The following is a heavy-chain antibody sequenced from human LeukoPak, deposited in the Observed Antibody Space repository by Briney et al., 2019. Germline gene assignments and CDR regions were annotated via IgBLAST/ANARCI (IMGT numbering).Heavy chain of an antibody. J-gene: IGHJ4*02. CDR2: IHTSGST. V-gene: IGHV4-4*09. D-gene: IGHD2-15*01. CDR3: ARPGQSSWWVYFNY. Sequence: SETLSLTCTVSGGFSSFYYWTWIRQPPGKGLEWIGNIHTSGSTDYSPSLKSRVTMSIDASKNQFSLRLSSVTAADTAVYYCARPGQSSWWVYFNYWGQGTLVTVSS. CDR1: GGFSSFYY.